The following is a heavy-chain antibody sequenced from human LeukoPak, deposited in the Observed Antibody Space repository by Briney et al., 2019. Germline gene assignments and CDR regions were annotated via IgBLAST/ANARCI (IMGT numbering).Heavy chain of an antibody. CDR3: ARDLQYSGPVDTAMAIDY. Sequence: ASVKVSCKASGYTFTSYYMHWVRQAPGQGLEWMGWINTNTGNPTYAQGFTGRFVFSLDTSVSTAYLQISSLKAEDTAVYYCARDLQYSGPVDTAMAIDYWGQGTLVTVSS. CDR2: INTNTGNP. CDR1: GYTFTSYY. J-gene: IGHJ4*02. D-gene: IGHD5-18*01. V-gene: IGHV7-4-1*02.